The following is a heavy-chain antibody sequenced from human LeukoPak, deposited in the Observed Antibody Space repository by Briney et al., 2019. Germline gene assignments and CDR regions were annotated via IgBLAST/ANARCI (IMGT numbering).Heavy chain of an antibody. CDR1: GFTVSSNY. Sequence: GGSLRLSCAASGFTVSSNYMSWVRQAPGKGLEWVANIKQDGSEKYYVDSVKGRFTISRDNARNSLYLQMNSLRAEDTAVYYCARAPLPMVRGVYFDYWGQGTLVTVSS. D-gene: IGHD3-10*01. V-gene: IGHV3-7*01. CDR3: ARAPLPMVRGVYFDY. CDR2: IKQDGSEK. J-gene: IGHJ4*02.